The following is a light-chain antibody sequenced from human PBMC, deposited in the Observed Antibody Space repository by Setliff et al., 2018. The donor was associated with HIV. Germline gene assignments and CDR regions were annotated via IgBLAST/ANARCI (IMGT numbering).Light chain of an antibody. V-gene: IGLV1-44*01. J-gene: IGLJ2*01. CDR1: SSNIGSNA. CDR3: AAWDDSLRVV. CDR2: GSD. Sequence: QSVLTQPPSASGTPGQRVTISCSGSSSNIGSNAVNWYQQLPGTAPKLLIYGSDQRPSGVPDRFSGSKSGTSASLAISGLRSEDEADYYCAAWDDSLRVVFGGGTQLT.